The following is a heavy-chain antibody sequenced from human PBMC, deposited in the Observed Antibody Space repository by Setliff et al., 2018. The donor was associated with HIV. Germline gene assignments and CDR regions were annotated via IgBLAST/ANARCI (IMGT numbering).Heavy chain of an antibody. CDR1: GYTFTKYA. J-gene: IGHJ6*03. D-gene: IGHD3-10*01. CDR3: ARDESDSLYYKDYYYMDV. V-gene: IGHV7-4-1*02. Sequence: ASVKVSCKASGYTFTKYAMNWVRQAPGQGLEWMGWINTNTGNPTYAQGFTGRFVFSLDTSVSTAYLQISSLKAEYTAVYYCARDESDSLYYKDYYYMDVWGKGTTVTVSS. CDR2: INTNTGNP.